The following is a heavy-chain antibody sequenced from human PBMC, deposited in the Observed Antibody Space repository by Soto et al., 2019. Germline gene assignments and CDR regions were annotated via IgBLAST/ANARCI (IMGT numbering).Heavy chain of an antibody. V-gene: IGHV4-30-4*01. CDR2: IYYSGST. J-gene: IGHJ3*02. D-gene: IGHD3-22*01. Sequence: KTSETLSLTCTVSGGSISSGDYYWSWIRQPPGKGLEWIGYIYYSGSTYYNPSLKSRVTISVDTSKNQFSLKLSSVTAADTAVYYCARDPMIVVAHDAFDIWGQGTMVTVSS. CDR3: ARDPMIVVAHDAFDI. CDR1: GGSISSGDYY.